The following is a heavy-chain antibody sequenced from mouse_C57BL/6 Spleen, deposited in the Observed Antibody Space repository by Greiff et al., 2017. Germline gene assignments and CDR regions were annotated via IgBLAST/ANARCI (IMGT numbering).Heavy chain of an antibody. J-gene: IGHJ2*01. CDR1: GYTFTSYW. V-gene: IGHV1-69*01. Sequence: VKLQQPGAELVMPGASVKLSCKASGYTFTSYWMHWVKQRPGQGLEWIGEIDPSDSYTNYNQKFKGKSTLTVDKSSSTAYMQLSSLTSEDSAVYYCAREGHYYGSRGYFDYWGQGTTLTVSS. CDR2: IDPSDSYT. D-gene: IGHD1-1*01. CDR3: AREGHYYGSRGYFDY.